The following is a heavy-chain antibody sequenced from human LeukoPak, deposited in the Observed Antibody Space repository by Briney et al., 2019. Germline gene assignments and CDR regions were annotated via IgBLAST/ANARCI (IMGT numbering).Heavy chain of an antibody. V-gene: IGHV3-21*01. CDR1: GFTFSSYS. CDR3: ARDPLGAPYYFDY. D-gene: IGHD3-16*01. CDR2: ISSSSSYI. J-gene: IGHJ4*02. Sequence: GGSLRLSCAASGFTFSSYSMNWVRQAPGKGLEWDSSISSSSSYIYYADSVKGRFTISRDNAKNSLYLQMNSLRAEDTAVYYCARDPLGAPYYFDYWGQGTLVTVSS.